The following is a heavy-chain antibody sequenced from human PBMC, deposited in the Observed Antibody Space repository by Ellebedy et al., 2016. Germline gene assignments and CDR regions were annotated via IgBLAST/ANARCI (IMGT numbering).Heavy chain of an antibody. CDR3: AKPMDYGDPRAFDV. D-gene: IGHD4-17*01. V-gene: IGHV3-23*01. Sequence: GGSLRLSCTASGLTASGLTFSNYAMSWVRQAPGKGLEWVSGISGSASTTDYADSVKDRFTISRDNSRNNLFLQMSSLRTDDTAVYYCAKPMDYGDPRAFDVWGQGTMVTVSS. CDR1: GLTFSNYA. J-gene: IGHJ3*01. CDR2: ISGSASTT.